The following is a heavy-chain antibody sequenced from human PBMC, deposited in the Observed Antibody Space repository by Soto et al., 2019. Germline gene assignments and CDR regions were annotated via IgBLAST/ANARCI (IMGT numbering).Heavy chain of an antibody. CDR2: IWYDGSNK. CDR1: GFTFSSFG. D-gene: IGHD2-2*01. V-gene: IGHV3-33*01. J-gene: IGHJ4*02. Sequence: GGSLRLSCAASGFTFSSFGMHWVRQAPGKGLEWVAVIWYDGSNKYYADSVKGRFTISRDNSKNTLYLQMNSLRAEDTAVYYCARDPRPDQPRCFDYWGQGTLVTVSS. CDR3: ARDPRPDQPRCFDY.